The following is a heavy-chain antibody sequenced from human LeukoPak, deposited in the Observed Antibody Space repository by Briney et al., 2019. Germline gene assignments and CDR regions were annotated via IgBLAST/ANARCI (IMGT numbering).Heavy chain of an antibody. Sequence: KPSQTLSLTCSVSGDSISLGDYCWSWIRQPPGKGLEWVGYMYYTGSTYYNPSLKSRVTISVDTSKNHFSLKLTSVTAADTAVYYCARGGVRGLIGFWFDPWGQGTLVTVSS. CDR2: MYYTGST. CDR1: GDSISLGDYC. V-gene: IGHV4-30-4*01. D-gene: IGHD3-10*01. J-gene: IGHJ5*02. CDR3: ARGGVRGLIGFWFDP.